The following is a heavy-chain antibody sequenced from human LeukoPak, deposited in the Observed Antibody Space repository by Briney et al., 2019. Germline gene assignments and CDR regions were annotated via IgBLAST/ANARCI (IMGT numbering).Heavy chain of an antibody. CDR3: ARALKLYYYDSSGYYKRWFDP. CDR2: INPNSGGT. V-gene: IGHV1-2*02. Sequence: ASVKVSCKASGYTFTGYYMHWVRQAPGQGLEWMGWINPNSGGTNYAQKFQGRVTMTRDTSISTAYMELSRLRSDDTAVYYCARALKLYYYDSSGYYKRWFDPWGQGTLVTVSS. D-gene: IGHD3-22*01. J-gene: IGHJ5*02. CDR1: GYTFTGYY.